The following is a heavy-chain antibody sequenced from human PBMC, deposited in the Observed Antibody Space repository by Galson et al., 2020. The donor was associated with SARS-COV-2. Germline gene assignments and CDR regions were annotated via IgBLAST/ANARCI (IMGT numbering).Heavy chain of an antibody. V-gene: IGHV3-13*01. CDR1: GFTFSSYD. CDR3: ARGNSGSYLRYYYYMDV. CDR2: IGTAGDT. D-gene: IGHD1-26*01. Sequence: GGSLRLSCAASGFTFSSYDMHWVRQATGKGLEWVSAIGTAGDTYYPGSVKGRFTISRENAKNSLYLQMNSLRAGDTAVYYCARGNSGSYLRYYYYMDVWGKGTTVTVSS. J-gene: IGHJ6*03.